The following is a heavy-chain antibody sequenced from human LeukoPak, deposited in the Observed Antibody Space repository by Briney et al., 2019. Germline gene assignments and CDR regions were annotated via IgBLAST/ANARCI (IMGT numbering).Heavy chain of an antibody. CDR3: AREVVAGNAGLDS. CDR2: IYYSGST. CDR1: GGSISSSGYY. J-gene: IGHJ4*02. D-gene: IGHD6-19*01. V-gene: IGHV4-39*02. Sequence: SETLSLTCTVSGGSISSSGYYWGWIRQPPGKGLELVGNIYYSGSTYYNPSLKSRVTISVDTSKNQFSLDLSSVTAADTALYYCAREVVAGNAGLDSWGQGTLVTVSS.